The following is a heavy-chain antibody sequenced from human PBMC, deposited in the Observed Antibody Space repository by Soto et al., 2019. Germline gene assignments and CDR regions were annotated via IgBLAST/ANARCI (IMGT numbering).Heavy chain of an antibody. D-gene: IGHD6-6*01. J-gene: IGHJ5*02. CDR1: GYGFTSYW. CDR2: IDPSDSYT. CDR3: ARHGSIGARLNYFGP. Sequence: GESLKISCKGSGYGFTSYWISWVRQMPGKGLEWMGRIDPSDSYTNYSPSFQGHVTISADKSISTVYLQWSSLKASDTAIYYCARHGSIGARLNYFGPWGQGTQVTVSS. V-gene: IGHV5-10-1*01.